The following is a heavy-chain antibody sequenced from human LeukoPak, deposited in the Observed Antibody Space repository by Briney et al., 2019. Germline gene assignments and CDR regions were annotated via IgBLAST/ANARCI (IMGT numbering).Heavy chain of an antibody. CDR3: ARTIVGATNWFDP. Sequence: VASVKVSCKASGYTFKDYSMHWVRQAPGQGLEWMGWINPGNGGTNYAQNFQGRVTMTKDTSISTVYMELSRLTSDDTAVYYCARTIVGATNWFDPWGQGTLVTVSS. CDR2: INPGNGGT. CDR1: GYTFKDYS. J-gene: IGHJ5*02. V-gene: IGHV1-2*02. D-gene: IGHD1-26*01.